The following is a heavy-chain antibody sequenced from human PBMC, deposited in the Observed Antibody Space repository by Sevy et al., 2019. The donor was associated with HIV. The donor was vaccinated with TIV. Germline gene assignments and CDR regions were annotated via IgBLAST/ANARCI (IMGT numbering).Heavy chain of an antibody. CDR2: FDPEDGET. V-gene: IGHV1-24*01. J-gene: IGHJ4*02. CDR3: ATTKDYYDSSGYPFDY. Sequence: ASVKVSCKVSGYTLTELSMHWVRQAPGKGLEWMGSFDPEDGETIYAQNFQGRVTMTEDRSTDTAYMERSSLRSEDTAGYYCATTKDYYDSSGYPFDYWGQGTLVTVSS. CDR1: GYTLTELS. D-gene: IGHD3-22*01.